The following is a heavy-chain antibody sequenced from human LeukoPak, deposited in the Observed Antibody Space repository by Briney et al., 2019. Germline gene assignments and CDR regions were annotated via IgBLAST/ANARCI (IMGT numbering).Heavy chain of an antibody. CDR3: AREMPKWLMSTIHFDY. CDR2: ISYDGSNK. Sequence: GGSLRLSCAASGFTFSSYAMHWVRQAPGKGLEWVAVISYDGSNKYYADSVKGRFTISRDNSKNTLYLQMNSLRAEDTAVYYCAREMPKWLMSTIHFDYWGRGSLVTVSS. CDR1: GFTFSSYA. V-gene: IGHV3-30-3*01. J-gene: IGHJ4*02. D-gene: IGHD3-22*01.